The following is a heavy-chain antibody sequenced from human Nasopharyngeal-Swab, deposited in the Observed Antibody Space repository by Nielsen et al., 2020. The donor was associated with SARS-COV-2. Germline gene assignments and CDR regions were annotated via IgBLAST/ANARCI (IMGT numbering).Heavy chain of an antibody. Sequence: ASVKVSCKASGYTFTGYYMHWVRQAPGQGLEWMGWINPNSGGTNYAQKFQGRVAMTRDTSISTAYMELSRLRSDDTAVYYCASSSMADDAFDIWGQGTMVTVSS. D-gene: IGHD5-24*01. CDR3: ASSSMADDAFDI. CDR2: INPNSGGT. V-gene: IGHV1-2*02. J-gene: IGHJ3*02. CDR1: GYTFTGYY.